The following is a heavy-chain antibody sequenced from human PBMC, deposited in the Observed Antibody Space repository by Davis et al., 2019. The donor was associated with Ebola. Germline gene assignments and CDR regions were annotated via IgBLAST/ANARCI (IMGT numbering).Heavy chain of an antibody. J-gene: IGHJ4*02. Sequence: GGSLRLSCAASGFTFSSYAMSWVRQAPGKGLEWVSGISWNSGSIGYADSVKGRFTISRDNAKNSLYLQMNSLRAEDTALYYCAKDIERGDYASYYFDYWGQGTLVTVSS. CDR3: AKDIERGDYASYYFDY. D-gene: IGHD4-17*01. CDR2: ISWNSGSI. CDR1: GFTFSSYA. V-gene: IGHV3-9*01.